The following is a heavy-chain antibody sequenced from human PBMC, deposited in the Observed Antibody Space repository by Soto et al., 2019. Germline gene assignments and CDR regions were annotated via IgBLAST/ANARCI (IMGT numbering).Heavy chain of an antibody. CDR2: IIPIFGTA. Sequence: QVQLVQSGAEVKKPGSSVKVSCKASGGTFSSYAISWVRQAPGQGLEWMGGIIPIFGTANYAQKFQGRVTITADESTSTAYLELSSLRSEDTAVYYCARLGTPDYCSIWGNLFDPWGQGTLVTVSS. J-gene: IGHJ5*02. CDR1: GGTFSSYA. D-gene: IGHD6-13*01. CDR3: ARLGTPDYCSIWGNLFDP. V-gene: IGHV1-69*01.